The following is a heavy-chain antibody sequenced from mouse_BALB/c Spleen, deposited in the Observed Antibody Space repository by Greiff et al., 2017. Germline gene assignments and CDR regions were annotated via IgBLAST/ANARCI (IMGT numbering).Heavy chain of an antibody. V-gene: IGHV5-6-5*01. J-gene: IGHJ2*01. CDR2: ISSGGST. Sequence: EVQVVESGGGLVKPGGSLKLSCAASGFTFSSYAMSWVRQTPEKRLEWVASISSGGSTYYPDSVKGRFTISRDNARNILYLQMSSLRSEDTAMYYCARGGDLDYWGQGTTLTVSS. CDR3: ARGGDLDY. CDR1: GFTFSSYA.